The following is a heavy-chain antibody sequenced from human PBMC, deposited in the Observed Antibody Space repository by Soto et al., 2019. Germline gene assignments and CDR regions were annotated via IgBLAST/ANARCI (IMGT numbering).Heavy chain of an antibody. CDR1: GYTFTSYG. Sequence: RASVKVSCKASGYTFTSYGISWVRQAPGQGLEWMGWISAYNGNTNYAQKLQGRVTMTTDTSTSTAYMELRSLRSDDTAVYYCARDLTLYCSSTSCYKPLGYWGQGTLVTVSS. J-gene: IGHJ4*02. CDR2: ISAYNGNT. V-gene: IGHV1-18*01. D-gene: IGHD2-2*02. CDR3: ARDLTLYCSSTSCYKPLGY.